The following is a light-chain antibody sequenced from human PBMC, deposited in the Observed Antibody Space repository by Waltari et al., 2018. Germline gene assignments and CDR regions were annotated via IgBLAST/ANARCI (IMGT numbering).Light chain of an antibody. CDR1: SSDVGAYNY. J-gene: IGLJ2*01. CDR2: DVS. Sequence: QSALTQPASVSGSPGQSITLPCTGTSSDVGAYNYVSWYQQHPGKAPKLMISDVSDRPSGVSNRFSDSKSGNTASLTISGLQAEDEADYFCMSYTSSSSWIFGGGTKLTVL. CDR3: MSYTSSSSWI. V-gene: IGLV2-14*03.